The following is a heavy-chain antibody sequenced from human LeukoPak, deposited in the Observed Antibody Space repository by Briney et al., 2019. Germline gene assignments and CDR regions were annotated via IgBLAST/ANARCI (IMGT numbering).Heavy chain of an antibody. CDR3: ARLANGDRNFDY. CDR2: INPNSGGT. V-gene: IGHV1-2*02. J-gene: IGHJ4*02. CDR1: GYTFTGYY. D-gene: IGHD4-17*01. Sequence: ASVKVSCKASGYTFTGYYMHWVRQAPGQGLEWMGWINPNSGGTNYAQKFQGRVTMTRDTSISTAYMELSSLRSDDTAVYYCARLANGDRNFDYWGQGTLVTVSS.